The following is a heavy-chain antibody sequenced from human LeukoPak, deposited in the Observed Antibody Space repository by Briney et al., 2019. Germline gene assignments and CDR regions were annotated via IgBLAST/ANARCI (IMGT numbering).Heavy chain of an antibody. CDR1: GFTFSSYA. J-gene: IGHJ4*02. CDR2: ISGSGGST. Sequence: GGSLRLSCAASGFTFSSYAMSWVRQAPGKGLEWVSAISGSGGSTYYADSVKGRFTISRDNSKNTLYLQMNSLRAEDTAVYYRAKGNYYDSSGYPFDYWGQGTLVTVSS. CDR3: AKGNYYDSSGYPFDY. D-gene: IGHD3-22*01. V-gene: IGHV3-23*01.